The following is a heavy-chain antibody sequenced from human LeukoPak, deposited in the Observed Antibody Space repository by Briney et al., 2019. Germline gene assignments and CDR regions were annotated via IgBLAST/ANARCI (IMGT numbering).Heavy chain of an antibody. CDR3: ARGVFDI. Sequence: SETLSLTCTVSGGSISSSSYYWGWIRQPPGKGLEWIGRIYTSGSTNYNPSLKSRVTISVDTSKNQFSLKLSSVTAADTAVYYCARGVFDIWGQGTMVTVSS. CDR1: GGSISSSSYY. V-gene: IGHV4-39*07. CDR2: IYTSGST. J-gene: IGHJ3*02.